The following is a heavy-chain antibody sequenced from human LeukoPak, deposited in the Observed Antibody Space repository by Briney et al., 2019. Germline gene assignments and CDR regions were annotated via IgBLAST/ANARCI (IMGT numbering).Heavy chain of an antibody. CDR2: ISAYNGDT. CDR3: ARGQGYYDSSGPDY. CDR1: GYTFTNYG. J-gene: IGHJ4*02. D-gene: IGHD3-22*01. V-gene: IGHV1-18*01. Sequence: ASVKVSCKASGYTFTNYGISWVRQAPGQGLEWMGWISAYNGDTNYAQKLQGRVTMTTDTSTSTAYMELRSLRSDDTAVYYCARGQGYYDSSGPDYWGQGTLVTVSS.